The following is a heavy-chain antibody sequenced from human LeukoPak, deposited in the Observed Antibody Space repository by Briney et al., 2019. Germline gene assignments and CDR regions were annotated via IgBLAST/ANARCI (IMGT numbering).Heavy chain of an antibody. D-gene: IGHD3-9*01. Sequence: ASLKVSCKDSGYTFTSYGISWGRQTLGQGLECVGWITAYNDNTNYAQKLRGGVSMTTDTSTSTAYMELRSLRNDDTAVYYCAIDLYVDDILTGYSRDWGQGTLVTVSS. V-gene: IGHV1-18*01. CDR1: GYTFTSYG. CDR2: ITAYNDNT. CDR3: AIDLYVDDILTGYSRD. J-gene: IGHJ4*02.